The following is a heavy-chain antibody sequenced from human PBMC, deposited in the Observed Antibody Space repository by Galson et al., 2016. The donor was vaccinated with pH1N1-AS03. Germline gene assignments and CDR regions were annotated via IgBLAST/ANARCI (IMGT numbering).Heavy chain of an antibody. V-gene: IGHV1-18*04. CDR1: GYTFSTCG. D-gene: IGHD2-15*01. Sequence: PVKVSCKASGYTFSTCGVSWVRQAPGQGLEWMGWISGYDDDTNYAQNVAGRVTMTTDKSTSTVYMELRSLRSDDTAVYYCARDRGFRPDTFDIWGQGTWVTVSS. J-gene: IGHJ3*02. CDR3: ARDRGFRPDTFDI. CDR2: ISGYDDDT.